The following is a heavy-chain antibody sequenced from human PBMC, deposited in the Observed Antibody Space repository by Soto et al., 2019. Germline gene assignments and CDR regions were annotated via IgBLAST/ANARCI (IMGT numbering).Heavy chain of an antibody. Sequence: FISLWGGRIIQKTGKGLEWMGIIYPGDSDTRYSPSFQGQVTISADKSISTACLQWSSLKASDTAMYYCARQGTVGYYYYYMDVWGKGTTVTVSS. CDR3: ARQGTVGYYYYYMDV. J-gene: IGHJ6*03. D-gene: IGHD4-4*01. CDR2: IYPGDSDT. CDR1: FISLW. V-gene: IGHV5-51*01.